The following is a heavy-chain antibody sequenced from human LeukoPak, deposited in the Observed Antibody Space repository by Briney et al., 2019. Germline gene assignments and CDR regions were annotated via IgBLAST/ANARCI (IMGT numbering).Heavy chain of an antibody. D-gene: IGHD6-13*01. V-gene: IGHV3-23*01. CDR2: ISGSGYIT. Sequence: PGGALRLSCAASRFTFSSYAMSWVRQAPGKGLEWVSTISGSGYITYFADSVKGRFTISRDNSKNTLYLQMNSLRAEDTAVYYCAVQRTLWQQLLDYWGQGTLVTVSS. J-gene: IGHJ4*02. CDR3: AVQRTLWQQLLDY. CDR1: RFTFSSYA.